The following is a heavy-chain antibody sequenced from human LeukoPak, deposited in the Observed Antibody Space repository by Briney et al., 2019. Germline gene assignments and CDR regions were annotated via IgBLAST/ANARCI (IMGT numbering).Heavy chain of an antibody. Sequence: VSVKVSCKASGYTFNSYYMHWVRQAPGQGLEWMGIINPNGGSTSYAQKFQGRVTITMDTSTSTVYMELSSLRSEDTAVSYCGRDRDFWSGQPMDVWAKGTTVTVFS. CDR1: GYTFNSYY. CDR2: INPNGGST. V-gene: IGHV1-46*02. D-gene: IGHD3-3*01. J-gene: IGHJ6*03. CDR3: GRDRDFWSGQPMDV.